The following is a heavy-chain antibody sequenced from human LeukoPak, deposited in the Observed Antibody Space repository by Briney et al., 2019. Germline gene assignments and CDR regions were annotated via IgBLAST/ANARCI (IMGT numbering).Heavy chain of an antibody. CDR1: GGSFSGYY. Sequence: SETLSLTRAVYGGSFSGYYWSWIRQPPGKGLEWIGEINHSGSTNYNPSLKSRVTISVDTSKNQFSLKLSSVTAADTAVYYCARPTTVTRFTLGYWGQGTLVTVSS. CDR2: INHSGST. V-gene: IGHV4-34*01. J-gene: IGHJ4*02. CDR3: ARPTTVTRFTLGY. D-gene: IGHD4-17*01.